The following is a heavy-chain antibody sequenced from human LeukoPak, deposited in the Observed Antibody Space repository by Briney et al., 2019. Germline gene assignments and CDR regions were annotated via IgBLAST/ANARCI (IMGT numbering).Heavy chain of an antibody. CDR2: ISSSSSTI. Sequence: GGSLRLSPAASRFTFCSYSMKSGRQAPGKGRGWVSYISSSSSTIYYADSVKGRFTISRDNANNSMYLQMNTLKAEDTAVYYGATEVHYFVDNAFDIWGQGTMVTVSS. J-gene: IGHJ3*02. V-gene: IGHV3-48*01. CDR3: ATEVHYFVDNAFDI. CDR1: RFTFCSYS. D-gene: IGHD3-10*02.